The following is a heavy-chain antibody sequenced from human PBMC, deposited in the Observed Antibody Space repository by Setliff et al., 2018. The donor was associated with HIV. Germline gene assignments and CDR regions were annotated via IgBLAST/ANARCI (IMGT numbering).Heavy chain of an antibody. J-gene: IGHJ4*02. Sequence: ASVKVSCKASGYTFVSYDINWVRQATGQGLEWMGWMNPNDGNTGYSQKFQGRVTMTRNTSISTAYMELSSLRSEDTAVYYCARFLDHDYGDYRTYYFDFWGQGTLVTVSS. D-gene: IGHD4-17*01. CDR1: GYTFVSYD. V-gene: IGHV1-8*02. CDR3: ARFLDHDYGDYRTYYFDF. CDR2: MNPNDGNT.